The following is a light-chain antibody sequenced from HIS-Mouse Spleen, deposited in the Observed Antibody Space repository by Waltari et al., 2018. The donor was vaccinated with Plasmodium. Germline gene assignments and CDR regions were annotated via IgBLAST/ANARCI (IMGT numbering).Light chain of an antibody. Sequence: IVITQSPATLSLSPGEKATLSCRPSQSVRSNLAWYQQKPGQAPRLLIYGASTRATGIPARFSGSGSGTEFTLTISSLQSEDFAVYYCQQYNNWSFTFGPGTKVDIK. V-gene: IGKV3-15*01. CDR3: QQYNNWSFT. CDR2: GAS. J-gene: IGKJ3*01. CDR1: QSVRSN.